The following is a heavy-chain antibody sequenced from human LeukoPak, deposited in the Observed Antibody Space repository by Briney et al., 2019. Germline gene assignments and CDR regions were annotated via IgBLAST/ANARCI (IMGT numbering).Heavy chain of an antibody. Sequence: SETLSLTCTVSSGSISSSSYYWGWIRQPPGKGLEWIGSIYYSGSTYYNPSLKSRVTISVDTSKNQFSLKLSSVTAADTAVYYCAREVRFLEWLLVPYYYYMDVWGKGTTVTVSS. D-gene: IGHD3-3*01. CDR1: SGSISSSSYY. CDR3: AREVRFLEWLLVPYYYYMDV. CDR2: IYYSGST. J-gene: IGHJ6*03. V-gene: IGHV4-39*07.